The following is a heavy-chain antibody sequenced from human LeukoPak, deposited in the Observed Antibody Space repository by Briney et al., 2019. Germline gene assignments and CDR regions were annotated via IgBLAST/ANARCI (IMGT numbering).Heavy chain of an antibody. CDR3: ARDIWNYDLALPWYFDL. Sequence: GGSLRLSCAASGFTFSNYCMTWVRQAPGKGLEWVANIKQDGSEKYYVDSVKGRFTISRDNAKNSLYLQMNSLRAEDTALYYCARDIWNYDLALPWYFDLWGRGTLVTVSS. D-gene: IGHD1-7*01. V-gene: IGHV3-7*01. CDR1: GFTFSNYC. J-gene: IGHJ2*01. CDR2: IKQDGSEK.